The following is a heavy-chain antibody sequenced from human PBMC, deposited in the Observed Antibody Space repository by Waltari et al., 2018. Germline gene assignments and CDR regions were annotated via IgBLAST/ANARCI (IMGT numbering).Heavy chain of an antibody. CDR2: IDSDGTT. Sequence: QVQLQESGPGLVKPAETLSLTCGVSGDSISGYYWSWVRQAAGKGPEWIGRIDSDGTTNLNPALRSRVTMSVDTSKNHFFLRLNSVTAADTAVYYCARDIGPAGRGSYWDTFDIWGQGTTVTVSS. V-gene: IGHV4-4*07. CDR1: GDSISGYY. D-gene: IGHD1-26*01. CDR3: ARDIGPAGRGSYWDTFDI. J-gene: IGHJ3*02.